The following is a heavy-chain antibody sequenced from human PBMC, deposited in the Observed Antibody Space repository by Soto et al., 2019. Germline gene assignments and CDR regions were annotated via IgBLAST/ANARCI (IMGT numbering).Heavy chain of an antibody. CDR2: IYPGDSDT. J-gene: IGHJ4*02. CDR1: GYSFTTYY. D-gene: IGHD3-9*01. CDR3: ARHVYYDVLKKNY. V-gene: IGHV5-51*01. Sequence: GESLKISCKGSGYSFTTYYIGWVRQMPGKGLEWMGIIYPGDSDTRYSPSFQGQVTISADKSISTAFLQWSSLKASDTAIYYCARHVYYDVLKKNYWGQGTLVTVSS.